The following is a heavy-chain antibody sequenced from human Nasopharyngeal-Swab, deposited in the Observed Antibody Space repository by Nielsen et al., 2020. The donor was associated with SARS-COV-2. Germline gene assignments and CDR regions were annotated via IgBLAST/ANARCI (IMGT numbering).Heavy chain of an antibody. D-gene: IGHD4-17*01. Sequence: AESLSLTCTVSGGSVSSGSYYWSRHRHPPGQGLEWLGHIYYSGSTNYNPSLKSGVTISVDTSKNQFSLKLSYGTDADTAVYYCAIEAPRYGVLDLWGRGTLVTVSS. CDR3: AIEAPRYGVLDL. V-gene: IGHV4-61*01. J-gene: IGHJ2*01. CDR2: IYYSGST. CDR1: GGSVSSGSYY.